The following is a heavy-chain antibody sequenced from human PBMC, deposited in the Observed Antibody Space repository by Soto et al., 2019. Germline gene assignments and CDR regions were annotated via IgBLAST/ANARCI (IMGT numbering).Heavy chain of an antibody. CDR2: VFYTGST. Sequence: PSETLSLTCTVSGGSISTYYWNWIRQPPGKGLEWIGYVFYTGSTTYSPSLKSRVTISLDTSKNQFSLNLSFVTAADTAVYYCVRRRTTMTDFDFWGQGTLVTVSS. CDR3: VRRRTTMTDFDF. V-gene: IGHV4-59*08. J-gene: IGHJ4*02. D-gene: IGHD4-17*01. CDR1: GGSISTYY.